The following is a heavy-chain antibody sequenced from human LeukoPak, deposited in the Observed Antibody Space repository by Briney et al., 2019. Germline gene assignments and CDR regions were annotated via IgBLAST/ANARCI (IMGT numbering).Heavy chain of an antibody. CDR3: ARDRRGSGYVFDY. CDR2: INQDGSEK. J-gene: IGHJ4*02. V-gene: IGHV3-7*01. Sequence: GGSLRLSCAASGFTFSNYWMSWVRQAPGKGLEWVANINQDGSEKSYVDSVEGRFTISRDNAKKSLYLHVNSLRAEDTAVYYCARDRRGSGYVFDYWGQGTLVTVSS. D-gene: IGHD5-12*01. CDR1: GFTFSNYW.